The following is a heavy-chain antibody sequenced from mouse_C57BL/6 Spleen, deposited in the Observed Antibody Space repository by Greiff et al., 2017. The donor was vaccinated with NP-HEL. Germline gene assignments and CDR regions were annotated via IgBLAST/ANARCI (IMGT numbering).Heavy chain of an antibody. Sequence: EVQLQQSGPELVKPGASVKISCKASGYTFTDYYMNWVKQSHGKSLEWIGDINPNNGGTSYNQKFKGKATLTVDKSSSTAYMELRSLTSEDSAVYYCASGDYSYYYAMDYWGQGTSVTVSS. J-gene: IGHJ4*01. D-gene: IGHD1-1*01. CDR3: ASGDYSYYYAMDY. V-gene: IGHV1-26*01. CDR1: GYTFTDYY. CDR2: INPNNGGT.